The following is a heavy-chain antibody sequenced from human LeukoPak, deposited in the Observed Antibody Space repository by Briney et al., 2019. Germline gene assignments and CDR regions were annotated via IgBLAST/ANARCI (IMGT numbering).Heavy chain of an antibody. V-gene: IGHV1-2*02. D-gene: IGHD3-3*01. CDR2: INPNSGGT. Sequence: ASVKVSCKASGYTFTGYYMHWVRQAPGQGLEWMGWINPNSGGTNYAQKFQGRVTMTRDTSISTAYMELSRLRSDDTAVYYCERAPPYEFWSGYYQGWGQGTLVTVSS. CDR1: GYTFTGYY. J-gene: IGHJ4*02. CDR3: ERAPPYEFWSGYYQG.